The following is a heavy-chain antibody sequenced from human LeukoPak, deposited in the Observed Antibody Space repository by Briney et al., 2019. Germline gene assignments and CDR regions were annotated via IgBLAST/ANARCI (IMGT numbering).Heavy chain of an antibody. Sequence: ASVKVSCKASGYTFTNYYIHWVRQAPGQGLEWMGIINPSGGSTNFAQKFQGRVTMTTDTSTFTVYMELSSLRSEDTAVYYCARWTTTYLDYWGQGTLVTVSS. V-gene: IGHV1-46*01. CDR3: ARWTTTYLDY. D-gene: IGHD4-11*01. CDR1: GYTFTNYY. CDR2: INPSGGST. J-gene: IGHJ4*02.